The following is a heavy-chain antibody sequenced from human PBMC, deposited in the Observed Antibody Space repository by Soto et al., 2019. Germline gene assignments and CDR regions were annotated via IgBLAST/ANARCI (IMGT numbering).Heavy chain of an antibody. D-gene: IGHD4-17*01. CDR1: GFTFTSSA. CDR3: AAEYELGATVTTRFSFSY. J-gene: IGHJ4*02. V-gene: IGHV1-58*02. Sequence: GASVKVSCKASGFTFTSSAMQWVRQARGQRLEWIGWIVVGSGNTNYAQKFQERVTITRDMSTSTAYMELSSLRSEDTAVYYCAAEYELGATVTTRFSFSYWGQGTLVTVSS. CDR2: IVVGSGNT.